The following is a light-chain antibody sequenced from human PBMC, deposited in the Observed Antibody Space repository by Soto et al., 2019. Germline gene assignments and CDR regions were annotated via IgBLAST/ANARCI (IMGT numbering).Light chain of an antibody. CDR3: AAWDDSLIALL. J-gene: IGLJ3*02. Sequence: QSALAQRPSASGTPGQRVTISCSGTYSNVGSNVVNWYQQVPGAAPKLVIYSNDRRPSGVPDRFFGSKSGASASLAISGLQTEDEADYYCAAWDDSLIALLFGGGTKVTVL. V-gene: IGLV1-44*01. CDR2: SND. CDR1: YSNVGSNV.